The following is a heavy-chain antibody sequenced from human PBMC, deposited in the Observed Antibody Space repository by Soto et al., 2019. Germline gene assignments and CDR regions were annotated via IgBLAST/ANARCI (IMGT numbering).Heavy chain of an antibody. J-gene: IGHJ4*02. CDR2: ISSSGGGI. V-gene: IGHV3-23*01. Sequence: EVQLLESGGNLVQPGGSLTLSCVASGFTFSTYAMHWVRQAPGKGLEWVSVISSSGGGINYADSVKGRFTISRDNSKNTLILQMNSLRAEDTAIYYCAREVWEGFDYWGQGNLVTVSS. D-gene: IGHD1-26*01. CDR3: AREVWEGFDY. CDR1: GFTFSTYA.